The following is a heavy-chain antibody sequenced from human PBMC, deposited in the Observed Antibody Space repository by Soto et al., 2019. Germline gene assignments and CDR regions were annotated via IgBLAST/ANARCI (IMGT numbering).Heavy chain of an antibody. CDR2: IFYSGST. CDR3: ASMIGDPVLSFDS. D-gene: IGHD3-10*02. J-gene: IGHJ5*01. V-gene: IGHV4-59*01. Sequence: QVQLQESGPGLVKPSETLSLTCTVSGGSISSYYWSWIRQPPGKGLEWIGFIFYSGSTSYNPSLTSRVTISIDTSEYQFSLKLNSVPAAHTAVYYCASMIGDPVLSFDSWGQGTLVAVSS. CDR1: GGSISSYY.